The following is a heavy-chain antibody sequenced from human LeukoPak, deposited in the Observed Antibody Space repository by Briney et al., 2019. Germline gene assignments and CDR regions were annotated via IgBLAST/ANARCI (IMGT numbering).Heavy chain of an antibody. V-gene: IGHV3-23*01. CDR1: GFTLSSYA. CDR3: AKTSWDIVVVPAAIYYYYYGMDV. J-gene: IGHJ6*02. CDR2: ISGSGGST. D-gene: IGHD2-2*01. Sequence: PGGSLRLSCAASGFTLSSYAMSWVRQAAGKGLEWVSAISGSGGSTYYADSVKGRFTISSDNSKNTLYLQMNSLRAEDTAVYYCAKTSWDIVVVPAAIYYYYYGMDVWGQGTTVTVSS.